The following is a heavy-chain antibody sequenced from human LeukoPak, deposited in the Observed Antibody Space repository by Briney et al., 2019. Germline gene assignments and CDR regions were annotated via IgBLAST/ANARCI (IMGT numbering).Heavy chain of an antibody. V-gene: IGHV3-53*01. CDR2: IKPGGTT. D-gene: IGHD3-10*01. J-gene: IGHJ3*01. Sequence: GGSLRLSCAASGLTVSSYSMSWVRQAPGKGLEWVSLIKPGGTTYYTDSVRGRFTISRDNSEHPLYLQMNSLRAEDTAVYYCARSITLARVDVWGQGTMVTVSS. CDR3: ARSITLARVDV. CDR1: GLTVSSYS.